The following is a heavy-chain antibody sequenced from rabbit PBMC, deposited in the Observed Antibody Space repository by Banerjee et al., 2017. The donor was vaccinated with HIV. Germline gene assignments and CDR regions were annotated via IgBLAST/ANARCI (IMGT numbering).Heavy chain of an antibody. CDR1: GFSFSSNYW. D-gene: IGHD8-1*01. CDR2: IGAAST. V-gene: IGHV1S45*01. Sequence: QEQLEESGGDLVKPEGSLTLTCTASGFSFSSNYWLCWVRQAPGKGLEWIACIGAASTYYATWAKGRFTISKTSSTTVTLQMASLTAADTATYFCARDAGYVGSSSYRGYFNLWGPGTLVTVS. CDR3: ARDAGYVGSSSYRGYFNL. J-gene: IGHJ4*01.